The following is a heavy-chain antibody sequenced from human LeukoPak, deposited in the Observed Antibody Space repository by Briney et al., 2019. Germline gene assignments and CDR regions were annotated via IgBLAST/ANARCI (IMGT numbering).Heavy chain of an antibody. CDR1: GGTFSSYA. Sequence: SVKVSCKASGGTFSSYAISWVRQAPGQGLEWMGRIIPILGTANYAQKFQGRVTITTDESTSTAYMELSSLRSEDTAVYYCARARYYDFWSGYYPFDYWGQGTLVTVSS. CDR3: ARARYYDFWSGYYPFDY. CDR2: IIPILGTA. J-gene: IGHJ4*02. V-gene: IGHV1-69*11. D-gene: IGHD3-3*01.